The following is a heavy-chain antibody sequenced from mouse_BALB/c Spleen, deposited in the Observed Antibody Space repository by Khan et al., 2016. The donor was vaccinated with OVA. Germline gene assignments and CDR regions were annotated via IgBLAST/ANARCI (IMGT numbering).Heavy chain of an antibody. J-gene: IGHJ2*01. CDR1: GYSITSDYA. V-gene: IGHV3-2*02. CDR3: ARIYGGDFDY. D-gene: IGHD1-1*01. CDR2: ISYSGNT. Sequence: EVELVESGPGLVKPSQSLSLTCTVTGYSITSDYAWNWIRQFPGNKLEWMGHISYSGNTKYNPSLKSRISITRDTSKNQFFLQSNSVTTEDTATYYCARIYGGDFDYWGQGTTLTVSS.